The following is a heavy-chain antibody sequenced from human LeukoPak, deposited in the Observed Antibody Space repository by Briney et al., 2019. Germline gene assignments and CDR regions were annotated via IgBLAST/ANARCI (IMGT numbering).Heavy chain of an antibody. Sequence: SETLSLTCAVYGGSFSGYYWSWIRQPPGKGLEWIGEINHSGSTNYNPSLKSRVTISIDTSKNQFSLKLSSVTAADTALYYCVSLTGTTDYYFYYMDVWGKGTTVTVSS. D-gene: IGHD1-20*01. V-gene: IGHV4-34*01. CDR1: GGSFSGYY. CDR3: VSLTGTTDYYFYYMDV. CDR2: INHSGST. J-gene: IGHJ6*03.